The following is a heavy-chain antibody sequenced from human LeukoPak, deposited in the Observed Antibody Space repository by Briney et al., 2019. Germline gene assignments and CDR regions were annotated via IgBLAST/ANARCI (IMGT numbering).Heavy chain of an antibody. CDR3: ARSHKGLFVVSAATINY. V-gene: IGHV1-2*02. Sequence: GASVKVSCKASGYTFTDYYMHWVRQAPGQGLEWMGWINPNSGGTNYAQKSQGRVTMTRDTSISTAYMELSRLRSDDAAVYYCARSHKGLFVVSAATINYWGQGTLVTVSS. CDR1: GYTFTDYY. J-gene: IGHJ4*02. CDR2: INPNSGGT. D-gene: IGHD2-2*01.